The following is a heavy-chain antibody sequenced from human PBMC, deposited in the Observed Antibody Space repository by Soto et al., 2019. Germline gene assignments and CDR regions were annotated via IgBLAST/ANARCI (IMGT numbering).Heavy chain of an antibody. V-gene: IGHV1-69*13. CDR2: IIPIFGTA. J-gene: IGHJ4*02. CDR3: ARGGYYDRSGYYYRPFDY. D-gene: IGHD3-22*01. CDR1: GGTFSSYA. Sequence: SVKVSCKASGGTFSSYAISWVRQAPGQGLEWMGGIIPIFGTANYAQKFQGRVTITADESTGTAYLELSSLRSEDTAVYYCARGGYYDRSGYYYRPFDYWGQGTLVTVSS.